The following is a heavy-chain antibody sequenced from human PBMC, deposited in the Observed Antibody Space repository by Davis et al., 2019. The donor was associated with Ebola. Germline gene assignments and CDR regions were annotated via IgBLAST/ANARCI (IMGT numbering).Heavy chain of an antibody. V-gene: IGHV4-59*01. CDR2: FYYSGST. J-gene: IGHJ5*02. D-gene: IGHD6-19*01. Sequence: PGGSLRLSCTVSGGSISSYYWSWIRQPPGKGLEWIAYFYYSGSTNYNPSLKSRVTISVDTSKNQFSLKLTSVTAADTAVYYCARSAYSSGWYPKGNWFDPWGQGTLVTVSS. CDR3: ARSAYSSGWYPKGNWFDP. CDR1: GGSISSYY.